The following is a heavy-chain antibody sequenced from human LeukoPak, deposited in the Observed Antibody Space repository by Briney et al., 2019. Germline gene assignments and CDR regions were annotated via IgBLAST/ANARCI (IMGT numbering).Heavy chain of an antibody. D-gene: IGHD6-13*01. Sequence: GGSLRLSCAASGFTFSSYGMHWVRQAPGKGLEWVAFIRYDGSNKYYADSVKGRFTISRDNSKNTLYLQMNSLRAEDTAVYYCARYSSSWPYYFDYWGQGTLVTVSS. CDR3: ARYSSSWPYYFDY. V-gene: IGHV3-30*02. CDR2: IRYDGSNK. CDR1: GFTFSSYG. J-gene: IGHJ4*02.